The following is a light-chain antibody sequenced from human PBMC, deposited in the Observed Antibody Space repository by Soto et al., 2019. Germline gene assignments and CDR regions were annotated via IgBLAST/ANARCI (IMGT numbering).Light chain of an antibody. CDR2: DVR. J-gene: IGLJ2*01. CDR1: SSDIGGYNY. Sequence: QSALTQPASMSGSPGQSITISCTGTSSDIGGYNYISWYQQLPGKAPKFIIYDVRNRPSGVSNRFSGSRSGNTASLTISGLQAEDEADYYCSSYTSSSTVIFGGGTKLTDL. CDR3: SSYTSSSTVI. V-gene: IGLV2-14*01.